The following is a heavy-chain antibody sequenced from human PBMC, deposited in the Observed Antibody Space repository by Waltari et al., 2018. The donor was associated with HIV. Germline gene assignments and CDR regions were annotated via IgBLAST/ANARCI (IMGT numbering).Heavy chain of an antibody. V-gene: IGHV3-15*01. D-gene: IGHD3-10*01. CDR2: IKSKSDGGTT. CDR3: TTEEGYGSGSYLDY. J-gene: IGHJ4*02. Sequence: EVHLVESGGDLLKPGGCLRLSCAASGFTFSNAWMTWVRQAPGKGLDWVGHIKSKSDGGTTYYNAAGKGRCTIARDDSKTTLFWQMNSRKAEDTAGYYCTTEEGYGSGSYLDYWGQGTPLTVSS. CDR1: GFTFSNAW.